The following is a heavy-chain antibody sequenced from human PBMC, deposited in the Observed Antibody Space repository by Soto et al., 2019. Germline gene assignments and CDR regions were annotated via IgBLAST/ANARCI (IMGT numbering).Heavy chain of an antibody. D-gene: IGHD2-8*01. J-gene: IGHJ4*02. Sequence: QVQLVQSGAEVKKPGASVKVSCEASGDTFTNHYMHWVRQAPGQGLEWMGIINPSGGSTTYAQKFQGRVTMTRDTSTSTVYMELSSLRSEDTAVYYCIRGHCANGRCRPCDFWGQGTLVTVSS. CDR3: IRGHCANGRCRPCDF. V-gene: IGHV1-46*03. CDR1: GDTFTNHY. CDR2: INPSGGST.